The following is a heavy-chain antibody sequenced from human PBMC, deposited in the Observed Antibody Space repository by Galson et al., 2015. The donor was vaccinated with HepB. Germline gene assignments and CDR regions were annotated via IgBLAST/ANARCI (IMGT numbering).Heavy chain of an antibody. J-gene: IGHJ4*02. CDR3: ARDWRGTGNPSN. D-gene: IGHD1-1*01. Sequence: SLRLSCAASGFTFSSYDMHWARQAPGKGLEWVAVISYDGSNKYYADSVKGRFTISRDNSKNTLYLQMNSLRAEDTAVYYCARDWRGTGNPSNWGQGTLVTVSS. CDR1: GFTFSSYD. V-gene: IGHV3-30-3*01. CDR2: ISYDGSNK.